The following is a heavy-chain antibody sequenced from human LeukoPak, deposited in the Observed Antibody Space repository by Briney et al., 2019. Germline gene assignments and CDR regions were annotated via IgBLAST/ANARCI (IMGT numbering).Heavy chain of an antibody. CDR3: ARADYYDSTFYYY. J-gene: IGHJ4*02. D-gene: IGHD3-22*01. CDR2: ISSSGSTI. Sequence: GGSLRLSCAASGFTFSDYYMRWIRQAQGKGREGVSYISSSGSTIYYEDSVKGRVTIYRDNAKNSLYLQMNSLRAEDTAVYYCARADYYDSTFYYYWGQGTLVTVSS. CDR1: GFTFSDYY. V-gene: IGHV3-11*04.